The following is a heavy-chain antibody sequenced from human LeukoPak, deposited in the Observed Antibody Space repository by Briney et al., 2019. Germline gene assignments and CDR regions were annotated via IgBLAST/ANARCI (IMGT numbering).Heavy chain of an antibody. Sequence: SETLSLTCTVSGGSISSSSYYWGWIRQPPGKGLEWIGSIYYSGTTNYNPSLKSRVTISLDTSKNQFSLKLSSVTAADTAVYYCARDVSSSGSYFDYWGQGTLVTVSS. CDR2: IYYSGTT. CDR1: GGSISSSSYY. J-gene: IGHJ4*02. V-gene: IGHV4-39*07. CDR3: ARDVSSSGSYFDY. D-gene: IGHD6-19*01.